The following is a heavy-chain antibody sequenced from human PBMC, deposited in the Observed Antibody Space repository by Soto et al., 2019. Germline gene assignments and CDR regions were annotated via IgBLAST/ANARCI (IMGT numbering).Heavy chain of an antibody. CDR2: MSDDGSKK. CDR3: AKELRETGGYYFDC. D-gene: IGHD3-16*01. CDR1: GFSFSKYG. V-gene: IGHV3-30*18. Sequence: QVQLVESGGGVVPPGRSLRLSCAASGFSFSKYGMHWVRQAPGKGLEWVAEMSDDGSKKYYGDSVKGRFTISRDNSKNRLYLLMDSLRPEDTAMYYCAKELRETGGYYFDCWGQGTLVTVSS. J-gene: IGHJ4*02.